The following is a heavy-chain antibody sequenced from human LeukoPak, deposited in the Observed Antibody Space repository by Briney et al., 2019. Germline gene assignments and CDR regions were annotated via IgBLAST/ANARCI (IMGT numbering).Heavy chain of an antibody. J-gene: IGHJ4*02. CDR3: ARVMGRYCSSTSCYVDY. CDR2: ISYDGSNK. CDR1: GITFSSYS. V-gene: IGHV3-30*04. Sequence: PGRSLRLSCAASGITFSSYSMHWVRQAPGKWLEWVSVISYDGSNKYYADSVKGRFTISRDNSKNTLYLQMNSLRAEDTAVYYCARVMGRYCSSTSCYVDYWGQGTLVTVSS. D-gene: IGHD2-2*01.